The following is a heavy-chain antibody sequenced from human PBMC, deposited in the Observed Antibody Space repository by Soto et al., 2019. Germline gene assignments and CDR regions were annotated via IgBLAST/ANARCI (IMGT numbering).Heavy chain of an antibody. CDR2: IKSKTDGGTT. CDR3: ATTYDILIPFDY. CDR1: GFTFSNAW. V-gene: IGHV3-15*01. J-gene: IGHJ4*02. D-gene: IGHD3-9*01. Sequence: KPGGSLRLSCAASGFTFSNAWMSWVRQAPGKGLEWVGRIKSKTDGGTTDYAAPVKGRFTISRDDSKNTLYLQMNSLRAEDTAVYYCATTYDILIPFDYWGQGTLVTVSS.